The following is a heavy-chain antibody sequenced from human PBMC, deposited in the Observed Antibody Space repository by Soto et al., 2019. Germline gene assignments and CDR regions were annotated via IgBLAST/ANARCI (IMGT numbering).Heavy chain of an antibody. CDR3: ARHRAVDGLDY. CDR1: GDSVNSDNYY. D-gene: IGHD5-12*01. Sequence: LSLTCDVFGDSVNSDNYYWTWIRQPPGKDLEWIGNIYFSGSTYYNPSLNSRVTLSIDTSKNHFSLKLTSVTAADTAMYYCARHRAVDGLDYWGQGTLVTVYS. V-gene: IGHV4-30-4*01. J-gene: IGHJ4*02. CDR2: IYFSGST.